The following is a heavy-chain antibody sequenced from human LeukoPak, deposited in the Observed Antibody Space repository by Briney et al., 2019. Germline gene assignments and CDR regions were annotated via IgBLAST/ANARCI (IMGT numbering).Heavy chain of an antibody. Sequence: GGSLRLSCAASGFTFSDYYMSWIRQAPGKGLEWVSYISSSGSTIYYADSVKGRFTISRDNAKNSLYLQMNSLRAEDTAVYYCAREHSGYDFPGRDYYYMDVWGRGTTVTVSS. V-gene: IGHV3-11*04. D-gene: IGHD5-12*01. J-gene: IGHJ6*03. CDR3: AREHSGYDFPGRDYYYMDV. CDR2: ISSSGSTI. CDR1: GFTFSDYY.